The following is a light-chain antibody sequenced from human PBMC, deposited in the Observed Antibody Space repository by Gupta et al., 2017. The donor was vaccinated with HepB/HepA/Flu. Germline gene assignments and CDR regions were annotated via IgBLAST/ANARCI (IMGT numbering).Light chain of an antibody. CDR2: EVS. Sequence: SALTQPPPVSGSPGQSVPISCTGTSSDVGTYNGVSWYQQPPGTAPKLLIYEVSNRPSGVPDRFSGSKSGNTVSLTISGLRAEDESDYYCCSYTTYNTYVFGTGTKVTVL. CDR1: SSDVGTYNG. CDR3: CSYTTYNTYV. V-gene: IGLV2-18*02. J-gene: IGLJ1*01.